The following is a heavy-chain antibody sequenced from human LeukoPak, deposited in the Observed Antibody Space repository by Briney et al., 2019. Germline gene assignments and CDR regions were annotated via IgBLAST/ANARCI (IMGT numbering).Heavy chain of an antibody. V-gene: IGHV1-58*02. Sequence: ASVKVSCKASGFTFTSSAMQWVRQARGQRLEWIGWIVVGSGNTNYAQKFQERVTITRDMSTSTAYMELSSLRSGDTAVYYCAAVPIAAAYYFDYWGQGTLVTVSS. J-gene: IGHJ4*02. D-gene: IGHD6-13*01. CDR2: IVVGSGNT. CDR1: GFTFTSSA. CDR3: AAVPIAAAYYFDY.